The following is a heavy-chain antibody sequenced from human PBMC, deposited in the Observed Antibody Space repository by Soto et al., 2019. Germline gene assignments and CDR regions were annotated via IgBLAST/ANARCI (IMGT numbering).Heavy chain of an antibody. CDR3: ASVNGSVVFYGMDV. Sequence: LRLSCAASGFTFSSYGMHWVRQAPGKGLEWVAVIWYDGSNKYYADSVKGRFTISRDNSKNTLYLQMNSLRAEDTAVYYCASVNGSVVFYGMDVCGQGSTVTASS. J-gene: IGHJ6*02. V-gene: IGHV3-33*01. CDR2: IWYDGSNK. D-gene: IGHD3-10*01. CDR1: GFTFSSYG.